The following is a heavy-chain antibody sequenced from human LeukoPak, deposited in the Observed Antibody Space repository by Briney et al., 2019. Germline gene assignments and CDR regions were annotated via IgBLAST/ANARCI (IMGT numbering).Heavy chain of an antibody. J-gene: IGHJ4*02. CDR2: INPSGGST. CDR1: GYTLTELS. D-gene: IGHD4-17*01. V-gene: IGHV1-46*01. Sequence: GASVKVSCKVSGYTLTELSMHWVRQAPGQGLEWMGIINPSGGSTSYAQKFQGRVTMTRDTSTSTVYMELSSLRSEDTAVYYCAREHGSYGEWGQGTLVTVS. CDR3: AREHGSYGE.